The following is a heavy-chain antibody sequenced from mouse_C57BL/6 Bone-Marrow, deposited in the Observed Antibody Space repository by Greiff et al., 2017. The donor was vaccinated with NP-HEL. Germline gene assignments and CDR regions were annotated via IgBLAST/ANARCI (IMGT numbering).Heavy chain of an antibody. CDR1: GFSLTSYG. Sequence: VQLQESGPGLVQPSQSLSITCTVSGFSLTSYGVHWVRQSPGKGLEWLGVIWSGGSTDYNAAFISRLSISKDNSKSQVFFKMNSLQADDTAIYYCARERAYDYPFAYWGQGTLVTVSA. V-gene: IGHV2-2*01. J-gene: IGHJ3*01. CDR3: ARERAYDYPFAY. CDR2: IWSGGST. D-gene: IGHD2-4*01.